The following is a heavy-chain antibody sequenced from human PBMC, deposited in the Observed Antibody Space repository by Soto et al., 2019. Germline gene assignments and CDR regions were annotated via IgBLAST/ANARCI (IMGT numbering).Heavy chain of an antibody. Sequence: VESGGGLVQPGGSLRLSCAASGFTFSSYSMNWVRQAPVKGLEGVSYIRSSSSTRYYADSVKGRFTISRDNAKNSLYLQMNSLRDEDTAVYYCERDLFYSCSSISCYPTETYGMDVWGQGTKLTV. D-gene: IGHD2-2*01. CDR1: GFTFSSYS. V-gene: IGHV3-48*02. J-gene: IGHJ6*02. CDR2: IRSSSSTR. CDR3: ERDLFYSCSSISCYPTETYGMDV.